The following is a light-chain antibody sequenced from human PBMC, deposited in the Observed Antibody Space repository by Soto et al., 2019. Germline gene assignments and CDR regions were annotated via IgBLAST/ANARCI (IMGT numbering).Light chain of an antibody. V-gene: IGKV1-27*01. J-gene: IGKJ3*01. CDR3: QEYSSVPV. CDR1: HDIRNF. CDR2: AAS. Sequence: DIQMTQSPTSLSALVGARVTITCRASHDIRNFVAWYQQKPGKAPTLLIYAASTFPSGVPSRCSGSGSGTAFSVTITSLQPEDLETDSDQEYSSVPVFGRGTKV.